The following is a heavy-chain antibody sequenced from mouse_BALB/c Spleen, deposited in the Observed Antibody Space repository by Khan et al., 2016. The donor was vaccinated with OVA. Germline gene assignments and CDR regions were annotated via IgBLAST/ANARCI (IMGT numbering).Heavy chain of an antibody. CDR3: ARGNYYGSNSWFAY. D-gene: IGHD1-1*01. CDR2: INPYNGFT. V-gene: IGHV1-18*01. CDR1: GYSFTDYT. J-gene: IGHJ3*01. Sequence: EVQLQQSRPELVKPGASMKISCKASGYSFTDYTMNWVKQSHGKNLEWIGLINPYNGFTTYNQKFKGKATLTVHKSSRTAYMELLSLTSEDSAVYYCARGNYYGSNSWFAYWGQGTLVTVSA.